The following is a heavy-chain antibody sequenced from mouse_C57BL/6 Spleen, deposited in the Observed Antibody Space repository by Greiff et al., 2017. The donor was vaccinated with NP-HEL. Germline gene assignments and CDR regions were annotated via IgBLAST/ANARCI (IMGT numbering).Heavy chain of an antibody. CDR3: ARGSYYDSYYAMDY. CDR2: IDPSDSYT. Sequence: VQLQQSGAELVMPGASVKLSCKASGYTFTSYWMHWVKQRPGQGLEWIGEIDPSDSYTNYNQKFKGKSTLTVDKSSSTAYMQLSSLTSEDSSVYYCARGSYYDSYYAMDYWGQGTSVTVSS. D-gene: IGHD2-4*01. CDR1: GYTFTSYW. V-gene: IGHV1-69*01. J-gene: IGHJ4*01.